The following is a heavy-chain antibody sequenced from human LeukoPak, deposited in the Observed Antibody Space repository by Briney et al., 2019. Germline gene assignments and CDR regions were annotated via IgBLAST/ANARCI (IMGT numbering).Heavy chain of an antibody. CDR3: ARVRSTPEIDY. D-gene: IGHD2-15*01. CDR2: IYYSGST. Sequence: SETLSLTCTVSGGSISSSSYYWGWLRQPPGKGLEWIGSIYYSGSTYYNPSLKSRVTISVDTSKNQFSLKLSSVTAADTAVYYCARVRSTPEIDYWGQGTLVTVSS. CDR1: GGSISSSSYY. V-gene: IGHV4-39*07. J-gene: IGHJ4*02.